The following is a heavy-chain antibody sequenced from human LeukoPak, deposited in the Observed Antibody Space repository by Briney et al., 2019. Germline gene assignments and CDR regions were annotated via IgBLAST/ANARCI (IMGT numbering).Heavy chain of an antibody. J-gene: IGHJ5*02. CDR2: IIPIFGTA. V-gene: IGHV1-69*05. CDR1: GGTFSSYA. Sequence: SVKVSCKASGGTFSSYAISWVRQAPGQGLEWMGGIIPIFGTANYAQKFQGRVTITTDESTSTAYMELSSLRSEDTAVYYCARDKVGLEESPNWFDPWGQGTLVTVSS. CDR3: ARDKVGLEESPNWFDP.